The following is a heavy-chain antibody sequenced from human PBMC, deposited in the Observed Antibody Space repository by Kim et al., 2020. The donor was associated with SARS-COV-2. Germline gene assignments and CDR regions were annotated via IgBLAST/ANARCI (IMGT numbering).Heavy chain of an antibody. J-gene: IGHJ4*02. D-gene: IGHD3-3*02. CDR3: ARGAGAFYVPDY. V-gene: IGHV3-21*01. Sequence: YYADSVKSRLIISRDNAKNSVYLQMKSLRAENTDVYYCARGAGAFYVPDYWGQGTLVTVSS.